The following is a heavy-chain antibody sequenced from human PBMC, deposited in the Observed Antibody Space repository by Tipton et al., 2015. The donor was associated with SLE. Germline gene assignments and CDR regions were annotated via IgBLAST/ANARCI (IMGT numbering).Heavy chain of an antibody. D-gene: IGHD2-15*01. CDR1: GGSISSHY. Sequence: TLSLTCTVSGGSISSHYWSWIRQPPGKGLEWIGEINHSGSTNYIPSLKSRVTISVDTSKNQFSLRLNSVTAADTAVYYCAGGSGYCSGGSCLDYWGQGTLVTVSS. V-gene: IGHV4-34*01. CDR3: AGGSGYCSGGSCLDY. CDR2: INHSGST. J-gene: IGHJ4*02.